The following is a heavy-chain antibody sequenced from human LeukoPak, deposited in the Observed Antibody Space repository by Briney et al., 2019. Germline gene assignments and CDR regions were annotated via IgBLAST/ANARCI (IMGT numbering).Heavy chain of an antibody. J-gene: IGHJ6*03. CDR2: IYYSGST. CDR1: AGSISSSSYY. Sequence: SSETLSLTCTVSAGSISSSSYYWGWIRQPPGKGLEWIGSIYYSGSTYYSPSLKSRVTISVDTSKNQFSLKLSSVTAADTAVYYCVRGYNYGSGRVYYYSYMDVWGKGTTVTVSS. CDR3: VRGYNYGSGRVYYYSYMDV. V-gene: IGHV4-39*01. D-gene: IGHD5-18*01.